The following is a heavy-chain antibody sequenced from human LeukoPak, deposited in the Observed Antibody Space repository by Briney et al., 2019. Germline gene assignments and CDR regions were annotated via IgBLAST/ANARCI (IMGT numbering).Heavy chain of an antibody. Sequence: GGSLRLSCAASGFTFSAYWMSWVRQAPGKGLEWVANILQDGSDKYSVDSVRGRFTISRDNAKNSLYLQMDSLRAEDTAIYYCVRTRGGAYFDYWGQGTLVTVSS. J-gene: IGHJ4*02. D-gene: IGHD3-10*01. CDR3: VRTRGGAYFDY. CDR2: ILQDGSDK. V-gene: IGHV3-7*01. CDR1: GFTFSAYW.